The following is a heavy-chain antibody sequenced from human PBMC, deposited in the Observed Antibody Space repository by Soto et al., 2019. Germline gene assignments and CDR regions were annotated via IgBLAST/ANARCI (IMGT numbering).Heavy chain of an antibody. D-gene: IGHD4-4*01. CDR3: AKVGYSNPPGDYYGMDV. Sequence: GGSLRLSCAVSGFTFSSYGMHWVRQAPGKGLEWVAVISYDGSNKYYADSVKGRFTISRDNSKNTLYLQMNSLRAEDTAVYYCAKVGYSNPPGDYYGMDVWGQGTTVTVSS. CDR1: GFTFSSYG. CDR2: ISYDGSNK. V-gene: IGHV3-30*18. J-gene: IGHJ6*02.